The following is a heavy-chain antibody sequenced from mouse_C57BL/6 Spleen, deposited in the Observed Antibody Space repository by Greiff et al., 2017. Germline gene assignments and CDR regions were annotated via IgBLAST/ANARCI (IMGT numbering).Heavy chain of an antibody. CDR1: GFNLKDHY. CDR2: IDPEDGET. Sequence: VQLQQSGAELVKPGASVQLSCPASGFNLKDHYMHWVKQRTEQGLEWIGRIDPEDGETKNAPKFQGKATITADTSSNTAYLPLRSLTSEDTAVYYCAGGGNYCDYGGQGTTLTVSS. J-gene: IGHJ2*01. CDR3: AGGGNYCDY. V-gene: IGHV14-2*01.